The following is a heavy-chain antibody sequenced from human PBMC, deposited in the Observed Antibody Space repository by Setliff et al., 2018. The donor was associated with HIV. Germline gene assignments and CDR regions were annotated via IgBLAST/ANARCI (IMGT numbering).Heavy chain of an antibody. Sequence: GGSLRLSCAASGFTVSTYYMSWVRQAPGKGLEWVSTIYSGGSTYHADSVKGRYTLSRDTSKNTLFLQMNSLRPEDTAVYYCARVRLYNTALDYWGQGTLVTVSS. D-gene: IGHD3-3*01. CDR3: ARVRLYNTALDY. V-gene: IGHV3-66*02. CDR1: GFTVSTYY. CDR2: IYSGGST. J-gene: IGHJ4*02.